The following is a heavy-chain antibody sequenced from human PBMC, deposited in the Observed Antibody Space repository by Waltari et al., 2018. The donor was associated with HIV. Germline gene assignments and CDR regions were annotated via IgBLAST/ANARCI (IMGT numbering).Heavy chain of an antibody. D-gene: IGHD3-3*01. CDR3: ARSEGSGYSAVDY. CDR2: INHSGSV. V-gene: IGHV4-34*01. J-gene: IGHJ4*02. CDR1: GGSFSGYF. Sequence: QVRLEQWGAGLLEPSETLSLTCAVYGGSFSGYFWTWIRQPPGKGLEWIGEINHSGSVNYNPSRQSRVTLAVDTSKNQFSLKVASVTVADTAVYYCARSEGSGYSAVDYWGPGTLVIVSS.